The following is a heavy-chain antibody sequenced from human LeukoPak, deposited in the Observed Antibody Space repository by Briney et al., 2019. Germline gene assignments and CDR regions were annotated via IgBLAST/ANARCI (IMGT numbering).Heavy chain of an antibody. CDR3: ARRAGEYSHPYDY. V-gene: IGHV3-53*01. D-gene: IGHD2/OR15-2a*01. CDR2: IYSGGNT. J-gene: IGHJ4*02. CDR1: GFTVSSNS. Sequence: GGSLRLSCTVSGFTVSSNSWSWVRQAPGKGLEWVSFIYSGGNTHYSDSVKGRFTISRDTSKNTLYLQMNSLRADDTAIYYCARRAGEYSHPYDYWGQGTLVTVSS.